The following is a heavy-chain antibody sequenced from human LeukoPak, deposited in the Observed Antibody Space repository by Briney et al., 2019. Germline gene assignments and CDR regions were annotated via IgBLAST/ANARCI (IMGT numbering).Heavy chain of an antibody. CDR2: ISSSGST. CDR3: ARFRPDYYDSSGYGSFDY. V-gene: IGHV4-61*02. Sequence: SETLSLTCTVSGDSISSGDYYWSWIRQPAGKGLEWIGRISSSGSTNYNPSLKSRVTISVDKSKNQFSLKLSSVTAADTAVYYCARFRPDYYDSSGYGSFDYWGQGTLVTVSS. D-gene: IGHD3-22*01. CDR1: GDSISSGDYY. J-gene: IGHJ4*02.